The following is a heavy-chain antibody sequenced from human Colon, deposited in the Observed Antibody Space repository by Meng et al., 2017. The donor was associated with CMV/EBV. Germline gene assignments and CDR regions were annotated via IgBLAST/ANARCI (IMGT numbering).Heavy chain of an antibody. CDR1: GDSIRSHY. Sequence: SETLPLTCTVSGDSIRSHYWSWIRQPPGKGLEWMGYIYYSGSATYSPSLRSRITISVDTSKNQFSLNLRSVTAADTAMYFCARGLGHASNNSLDYWGQGTLVTVSS. CDR2: IYYSGSA. CDR3: ARGLGHASNNSLDY. J-gene: IGHJ4*02. V-gene: IGHV4-59*11. D-gene: IGHD1-1*01.